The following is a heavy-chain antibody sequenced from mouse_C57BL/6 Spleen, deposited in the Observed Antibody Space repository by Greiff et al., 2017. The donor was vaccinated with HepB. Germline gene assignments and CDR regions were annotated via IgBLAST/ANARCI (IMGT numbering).Heavy chain of an antibody. J-gene: IGHJ2*01. D-gene: IGHD2-5*01. CDR1: GYTFTSYG. CDR3: ARPLYYSNPPFDY. Sequence: QVQLKQSGAELARPGASVKLSCKASGYTFTSYGISWVKQRTGQGLEWIGEIYPRSGNTYYNEKFKGKATLTADKSSSTAYMELRSLTSEDSAVYFCARPLYYSNPPFDYWGQGTTLTVSS. V-gene: IGHV1-81*01. CDR2: IYPRSGNT.